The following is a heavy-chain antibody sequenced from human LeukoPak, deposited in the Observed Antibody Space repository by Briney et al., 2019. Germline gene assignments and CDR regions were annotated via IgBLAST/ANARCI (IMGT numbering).Heavy chain of an antibody. J-gene: IGHJ4*02. D-gene: IGHD3-10*02. Sequence: PGGSLRLSCAPSGFSFSTSWMHWVREAPGKELVWVSRIHSDGIGTTYADYVKGRFTISRDNSKNTLDLQMNNLRAEDTAVYYCARDHYYVPDYWGQGTLVTVSS. CDR3: ARDHYYVPDY. CDR1: GFSFSTSW. CDR2: IHSDGIGT. V-gene: IGHV3-74*03.